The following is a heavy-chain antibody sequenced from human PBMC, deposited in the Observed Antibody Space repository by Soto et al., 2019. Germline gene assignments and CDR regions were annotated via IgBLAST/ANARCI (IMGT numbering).Heavy chain of an antibody. V-gene: IGHV4-59*08. CDR1: GGSISSYY. CDR2: IYYSGST. J-gene: IGHJ6*03. CDR3: ARHGTGSGNYYYYYMDV. D-gene: IGHD1-1*01. Sequence: PSETLSLTCTVSGGSISSYYWSWIRQPPGKGLEWIGYIYYSGSTNYNPSLKSRVTISVDTSKNQFSLKLSSVTAADTAVYYCARHGTGSGNYYYYYMDVWGKGTTVTVSS.